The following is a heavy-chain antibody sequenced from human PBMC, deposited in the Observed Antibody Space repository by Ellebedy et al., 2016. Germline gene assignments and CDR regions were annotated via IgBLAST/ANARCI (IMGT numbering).Heavy chain of an antibody. D-gene: IGHD4-17*01. Sequence: GGSLRLSXVVSGFTFTSYGIHWDRQAPGKGLEWVAVISYDGTKKYYIDSVRGRFTVSRDTSKDTLYLQMNSLRAEDTALYYCAKERSAYGDYEIDYWGQGTLVTVSS. CDR2: ISYDGTKK. V-gene: IGHV3-30*18. CDR3: AKERSAYGDYEIDY. CDR1: GFTFTSYG. J-gene: IGHJ4*02.